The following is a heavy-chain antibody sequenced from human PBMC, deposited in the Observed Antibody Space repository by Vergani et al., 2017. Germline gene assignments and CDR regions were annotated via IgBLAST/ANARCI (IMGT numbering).Heavy chain of an antibody. CDR3: ALLGTTVTTLHRDWFDP. D-gene: IGHD4-11*01. J-gene: IGHJ5*02. CDR1: GFTFSSYA. V-gene: IGHV3-48*04. CDR2: ISSSSSTI. Sequence: EVQLVESGGGLVQPGGSLRLSCAASGFTFSSYAMSWVRQAPGKGLEWVSYISSSSSTIYYADSVKGRFTISRDNAKNSLYLQMNSLRAEDTAVYYCALLGTTVTTLHRDWFDPWGQGTLVTVSS.